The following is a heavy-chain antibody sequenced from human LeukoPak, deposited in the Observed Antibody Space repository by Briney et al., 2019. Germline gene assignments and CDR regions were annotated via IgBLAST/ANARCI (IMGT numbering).Heavy chain of an antibody. CDR2: ISYDGNNK. CDR3: ARANILTGYHNDY. D-gene: IGHD3-9*01. CDR1: GFSFSSYA. Sequence: GGSLRLSCAPSGFSFSSYAMHWVRQAPGKGLEWVAVISYDGNNKYYADSVKGRFTISRDNSRSTLFLQMNSLRAEDTAVYYCARANILTGYHNDYWGQGTLVTVSS. J-gene: IGHJ4*02. V-gene: IGHV3-30-3*01.